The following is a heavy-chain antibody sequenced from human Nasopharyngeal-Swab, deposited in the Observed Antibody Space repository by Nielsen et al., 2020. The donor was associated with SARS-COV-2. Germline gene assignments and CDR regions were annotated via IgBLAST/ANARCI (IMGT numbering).Heavy chain of an antibody. D-gene: IGHD3-9*01. V-gene: IGHV7-4-1*02. Sequence: ASVKVSCKASGYTFTGYYMHWVRQATGQGLEWMGWINTNTGNPTYAQGFTGRFVFSLDTSVSTAYLQISSLKAEDTAVYYCARESYDILTGPSYYYGMDVWGQGTTVTVSS. CDR2: INTNTGNP. CDR1: GYTFTGYY. CDR3: ARESYDILTGPSYYYGMDV. J-gene: IGHJ6*02.